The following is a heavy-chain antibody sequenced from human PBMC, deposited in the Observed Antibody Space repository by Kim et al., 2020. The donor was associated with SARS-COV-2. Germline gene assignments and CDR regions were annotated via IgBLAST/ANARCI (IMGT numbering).Heavy chain of an antibody. Sequence: GGSLRLSCAASGFTFSNAWMSWVRQAPGKGLEWVGRIKSKTDGGTTDYAAPVKGRFTISRDDSKNTLYLQMNSLKTEDTAVYYCTTGLWWELLRFDYWGQGTLVTVSS. V-gene: IGHV3-15*01. J-gene: IGHJ4*02. CDR2: IKSKTDGGTT. CDR1: GFTFSNAW. D-gene: IGHD1-26*01. CDR3: TTGLWWELLRFDY.